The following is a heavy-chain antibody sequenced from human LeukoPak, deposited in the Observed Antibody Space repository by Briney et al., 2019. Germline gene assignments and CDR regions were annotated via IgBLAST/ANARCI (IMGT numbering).Heavy chain of an antibody. CDR1: GFTFSSYG. J-gene: IGHJ4*02. CDR3: AKERPLGYCSSTSGYTRAGYYFDY. CDR2: IRYDGSNK. Sequence: GGSLRLSCAASGFTFSSYGMHWVRQAPGKGLEWVAFIRYDGSNKYYADSVKGRFTISRDNSKNTLYLQMNSLRAEDTAVYYCAKERPLGYCSSTSGYTRAGYYFDYWGQGTLVTVSS. D-gene: IGHD2-2*02. V-gene: IGHV3-30*02.